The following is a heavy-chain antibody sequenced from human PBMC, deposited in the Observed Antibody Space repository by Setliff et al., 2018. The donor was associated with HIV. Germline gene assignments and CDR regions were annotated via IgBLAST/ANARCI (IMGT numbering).Heavy chain of an antibody. CDR1: GGSISSGSYH. J-gene: IGHJ4*02. CDR2: FYTSGST. V-gene: IGHV4-61*02. CDR3: ASSYDPNYYVSGSYHRHQGMYFDY. D-gene: IGHD3-10*01. Sequence: PSETLSLTCTVSGGSISSGSYHWSWIRQPAGKGLEWIGRFYTSGSTNYNPSLKSRVTISVEKSKNQFSLNLSSVTAADTAVYYCASSYDPNYYVSGSYHRHQGMYFDYWGQGMLVTVPQ.